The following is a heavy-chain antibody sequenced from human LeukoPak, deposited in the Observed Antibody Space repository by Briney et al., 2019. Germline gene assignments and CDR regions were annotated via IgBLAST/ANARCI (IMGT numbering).Heavy chain of an antibody. D-gene: IGHD3-22*01. V-gene: IGHV3-15*01. CDR1: GFTFSNAW. CDR3: ATYRTGYYYFDY. CDR2: IKSKTDGGTT. Sequence: PGGSLRLSCAASGFTFSNAWMSWVRQAPGKGLEWVGRIKSKTDGGTTENAAPVKGRFTISRDDSKNTLYLQMNSLETEDTAVYYCATYRTGYYYFDYWGPGTLVTVSS. J-gene: IGHJ4*02.